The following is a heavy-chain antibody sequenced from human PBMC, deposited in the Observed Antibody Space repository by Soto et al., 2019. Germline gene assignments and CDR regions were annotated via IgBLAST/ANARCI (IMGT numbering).Heavy chain of an antibody. J-gene: IGHJ4*02. V-gene: IGHV3-30-3*01. D-gene: IGHD6-19*01. CDR2: ISYDGSNK. CDR3: ARSIAVAELLDY. CDR1: GFTFSSYA. Sequence: GGSLRLSCAASGFTFSSYAMHWVRQAPGKGLEWVAVISYDGSNKYYADSVKGRFTISRDNSKNTLYLQMNSLRAEDTAVYYCARSIAVAELLDYWGQGTLVTVSS.